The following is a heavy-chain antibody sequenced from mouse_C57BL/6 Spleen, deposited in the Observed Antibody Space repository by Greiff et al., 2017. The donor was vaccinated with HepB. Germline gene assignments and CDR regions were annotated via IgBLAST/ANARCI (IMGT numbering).Heavy chain of an antibody. Sequence: QVQLQQPGAELVKPGASVKMSCKASGYTFTSYWITWVKQRPGQGLEWIGDIYPGSGSTNYNEKFKSKATLTVDTSSSTAYMQLSSLTSEDSAVYYCVIYYDYDDGYYFDYWGQGTTLTVSS. D-gene: IGHD2-4*01. CDR2: IYPGSGST. J-gene: IGHJ2*01. V-gene: IGHV1-55*01. CDR3: VIYYDYDDGYYFDY. CDR1: GYTFTSYW.